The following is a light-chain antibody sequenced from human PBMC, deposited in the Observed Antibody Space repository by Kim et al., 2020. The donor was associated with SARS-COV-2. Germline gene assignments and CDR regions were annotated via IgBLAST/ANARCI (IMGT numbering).Light chain of an antibody. V-gene: IGKV3-20*01. CDR3: HQYSRSPPWT. J-gene: IGKJ1*01. CDR2: DAS. Sequence: PREGATLSCRTSQSVGSRYIASYQHKLRQTPRLLIFDASIRATGIPDRFSGSGSGTDFTLTISRLEPEDFAIYYCHQYSRSPPWTFGQGTKVEIK. CDR1: QSVGSRY.